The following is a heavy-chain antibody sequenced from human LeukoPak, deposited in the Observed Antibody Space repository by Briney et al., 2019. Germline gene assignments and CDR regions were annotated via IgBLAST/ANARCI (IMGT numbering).Heavy chain of an antibody. CDR1: GFTFSSYS. Sequence: GGSLRLSCAASGFTFSSYSMNWVRQAPGKGLEWVSSISSSSSYIYYADSVKGRFTISRDNAKNALYLQMNSLRAEDTAVYYCARDEGDYFDYWGQGTLVTVSS. CDR3: ARDEGDYFDY. CDR2: ISSSSSYI. V-gene: IGHV3-21*01. J-gene: IGHJ4*02.